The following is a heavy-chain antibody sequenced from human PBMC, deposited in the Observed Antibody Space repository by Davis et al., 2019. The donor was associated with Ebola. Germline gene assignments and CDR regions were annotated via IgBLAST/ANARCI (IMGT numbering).Heavy chain of an antibody. Sequence: GESLKISCKGSGYSFTSYWIGWVRQTPGKGLEWMGIIYPGDSDTSYSPSFQGQVTISADKSISTAYLQWSSLKASDTAMYYCARAYSSSWYWFDPWGQGTLVTVSS. CDR3: ARAYSSSWYWFDP. D-gene: IGHD6-13*01. CDR1: GYSFTSYW. V-gene: IGHV5-51*01. CDR2: IYPGDSDT. J-gene: IGHJ5*02.